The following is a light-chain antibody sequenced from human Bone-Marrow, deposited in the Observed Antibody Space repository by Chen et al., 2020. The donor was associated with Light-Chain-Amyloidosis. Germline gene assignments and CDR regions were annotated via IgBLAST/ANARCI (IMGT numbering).Light chain of an antibody. CDR2: EFT. CDR3: GSYAGTNNWI. Sequence: QTALTQPPPASGSPGPSVTIPCTGFSFDYVSWYQQHPAKAPKLLIYEFTKRPSGVPARFSGTRSGTTASLTVSGLQAEDEADYHCGSYAGTNNWIFGGGTKLTVL. V-gene: IGLV2-8*01. CDR1: SFDY. J-gene: IGLJ2*01.